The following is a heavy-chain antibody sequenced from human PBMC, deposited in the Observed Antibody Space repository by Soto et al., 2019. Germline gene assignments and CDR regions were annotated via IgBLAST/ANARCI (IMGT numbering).Heavy chain of an antibody. J-gene: IGHJ4*02. D-gene: IGHD3-16*01. CDR2: IYWDDDK. CDR1: GFSLSTRDVG. V-gene: IGHV2-5*02. CDR3: APWRGGVANF. Sequence: QITLNESGPTLVKPTQTLTLTCTFSGFSLSTRDVGVGWIRQPPGKALEWLGVIYWDDDKRYSPSLKSRLTITKDTSKNQVVLRMTKMDPVDTAPYYCAPWRGGVANFWGQGTLVTVSS.